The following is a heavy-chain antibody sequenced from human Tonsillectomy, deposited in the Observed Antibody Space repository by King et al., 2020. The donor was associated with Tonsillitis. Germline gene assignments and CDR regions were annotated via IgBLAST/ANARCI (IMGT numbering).Heavy chain of an antibody. Sequence: VQLQESGPGLVKPSETLSLTCTVSGGSISSYYWSWIRQPPRKGLEWVVYIYYSGSTNYNPSLRSGVTISVDTSKNQFSLKPRSVTAADTAVYYCAREEGYYDSSGSDAFDIWGQGTMVTVSS. V-gene: IGHV4-59*01. CDR1: GGSISSYY. CDR2: IYYSGST. D-gene: IGHD3-22*01. J-gene: IGHJ3*02. CDR3: AREEGYYDSSGSDAFDI.